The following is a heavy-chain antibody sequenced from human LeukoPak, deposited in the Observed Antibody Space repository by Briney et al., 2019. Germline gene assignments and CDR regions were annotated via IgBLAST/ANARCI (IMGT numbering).Heavy chain of an antibody. D-gene: IGHD6-19*01. CDR3: ARAQYSSGSGGFDP. V-gene: IGHV1-8*02. CDR2: MNPNSGNT. J-gene: IGHJ5*02. CDR1: GYTFSSYD. Sequence: ASVKVSCKVSGYTFSSYDINWVRQATGQGLEWMGWMNPNSGNTGYAQKFQGRVTMTRNTSISTAYMELSSLRSEDTAVYYCARAQYSSGSGGFDPWGQGTLVTVSS.